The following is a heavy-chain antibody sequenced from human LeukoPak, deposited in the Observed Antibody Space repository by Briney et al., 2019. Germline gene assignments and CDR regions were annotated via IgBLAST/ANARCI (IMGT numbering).Heavy chain of an antibody. D-gene: IGHD2-15*01. J-gene: IGHJ4*02. CDR1: EFTFSSYA. CDR2: ITGSGSDT. V-gene: IGHV3-23*01. CDR3: AKGTEGYCSGTICYPFDY. Sequence: GGSLRLSCEASEFTFSSYAMNWVRQVPGKGLEWVSSITGSGSDTYFVDSVKGRFTISRDNSKNTLYLQLNSLRAEDTAVYYCAKGTEGYCSGTICYPFDYWGRGTLVTVSS.